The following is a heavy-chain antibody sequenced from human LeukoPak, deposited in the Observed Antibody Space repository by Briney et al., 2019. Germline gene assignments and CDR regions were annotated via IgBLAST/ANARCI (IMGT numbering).Heavy chain of an antibody. V-gene: IGHV3-23*01. CDR2: ISDSGITT. J-gene: IGHJ4*02. Sequence: GGSLRLSCAASGFTFSSSAMSWARQPQGTGMEWDSAISDSGITTYYADSVKGRFTVSRDNSKNTLYLQMNSLRAEDTALYYCAKEGPRSSGWPFDYWGQGTLVTVSS. CDR1: GFTFSSSA. D-gene: IGHD6-19*01. CDR3: AKEGPRSSGWPFDY.